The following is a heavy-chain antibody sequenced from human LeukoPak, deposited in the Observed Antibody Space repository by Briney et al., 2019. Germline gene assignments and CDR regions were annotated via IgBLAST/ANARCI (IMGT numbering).Heavy chain of an antibody. J-gene: IGHJ5*02. CDR1: GGSISSYY. CDR2: IYYSGST. Sequence: SETLSLTCTVSGGSISSYYWSWLRQPPGKGLEWIGYIYYSGSTNYNPSLKSRVTISVDTSKNQFSLKLSSVTAADTAVYYCARVMAAAGYPNWFDPWGQGTLVTVSS. V-gene: IGHV4-59*01. D-gene: IGHD6-13*01. CDR3: ARVMAAAGYPNWFDP.